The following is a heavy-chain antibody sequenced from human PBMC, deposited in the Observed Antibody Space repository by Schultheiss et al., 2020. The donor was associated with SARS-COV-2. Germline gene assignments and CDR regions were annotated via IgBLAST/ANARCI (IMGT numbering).Heavy chain of an antibody. Sequence: GESLKISCAASGFTFSSYGMHWVRQAPGKGLEWVAVISYDGSTKYYADSVKGRFTNSRDNSKNTLSLQMNSLRAEDTAVYSCARGGRITMIEGALDIWGQGTMVTVSS. V-gene: IGHV3-30*03. CDR2: ISYDGSTK. CDR3: ARGGRITMIEGALDI. D-gene: IGHD3-22*01. CDR1: GFTFSSYG. J-gene: IGHJ3*02.